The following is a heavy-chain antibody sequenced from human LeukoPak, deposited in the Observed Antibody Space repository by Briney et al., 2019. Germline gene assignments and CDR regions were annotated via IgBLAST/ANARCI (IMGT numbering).Heavy chain of an antibody. CDR1: GYTFTGYY. Sequence: ASVTVSCKASGYTFTGYYMHWVRQAPGQGLEWMGWINPNSGGTNYAQKFQGWVTMTRDTSISTAYMGLSRLRSDDTAVYYCARAGKSKTYYFDYWGQGTLVTVSS. D-gene: IGHD4-11*01. V-gene: IGHV1-2*04. CDR3: ARAGKSKTYYFDY. J-gene: IGHJ4*02. CDR2: INPNSGGT.